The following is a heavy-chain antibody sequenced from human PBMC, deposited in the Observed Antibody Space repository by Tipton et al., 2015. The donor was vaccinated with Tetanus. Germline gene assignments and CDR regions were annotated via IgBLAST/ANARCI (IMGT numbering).Heavy chain of an antibody. CDR3: ARDQARGARGWNYFDY. CDR2: VSFTGNT. J-gene: IGHJ4*02. Sequence: TLSLTCTVSGASISSAIYLWGWIRQPPGKGLEWIGSVSFTGNTYYNPSLQSRLSMSVDTSKNQFSLKLNSVTAADTAVYYCARDQARGARGWNYFDYWGQGTLVTVSS. V-gene: IGHV4-39*07. CDR1: GASISSAIYL. D-gene: IGHD1-26*01.